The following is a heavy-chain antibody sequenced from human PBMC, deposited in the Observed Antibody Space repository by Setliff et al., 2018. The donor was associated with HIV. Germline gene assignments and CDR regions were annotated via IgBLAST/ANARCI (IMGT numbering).Heavy chain of an antibody. CDR3: VRPSFGIGGGSMFDS. Sequence: SETLSLTCTVSGGSFRSGRYYWGWIRQPPGKGLEWIGNIHYGGFFWYSPSLKSRVTISVDTSKNQFSLKLSSVTAADTAMYYCVRPSFGIGGGSMFDSWGQGIVVTVSS. D-gene: IGHD3-3*01. J-gene: IGHJ4*02. CDR2: IHYGGFF. V-gene: IGHV4-39*01. CDR1: GGSFRSGRYY.